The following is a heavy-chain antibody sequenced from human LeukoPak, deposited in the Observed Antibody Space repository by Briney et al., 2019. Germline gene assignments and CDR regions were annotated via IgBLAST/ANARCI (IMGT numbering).Heavy chain of an antibody. V-gene: IGHV1-69*06. J-gene: IGHJ4*02. CDR1: GGTFSSYA. D-gene: IGHD3-22*01. CDR2: IIPIFGTA. Sequence: ASVKVSCKASGGTFSSYAISWVRQAPGQGLEWMGGIIPIFGTANYAQKFQGRVTITADKSTSTAYMELSSLRSEDTAVYYCARDPSRRYYYDSSGYPLYYFDYWGQGTLVTVSS. CDR3: ARDPSRRYYYDSSGYPLYYFDY.